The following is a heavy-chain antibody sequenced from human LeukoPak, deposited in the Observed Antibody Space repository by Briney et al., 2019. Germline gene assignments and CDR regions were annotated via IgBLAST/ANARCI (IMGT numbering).Heavy chain of an antibody. D-gene: IGHD6-13*01. J-gene: IGHJ6*03. V-gene: IGHV4-34*01. CDR3: ARGRVAAAGYYYYYMDV. Sequence: KPSETLSLTCAVYGGSFSGYYWSWIRQPPGKGLEWIGEINHSESTNYNPSLKSRVTISVDTSKNQFSLKLSSVTAADTAVYYCARGRVAAAGYYYYYMDVWGKGTTVTVSS. CDR2: INHSEST. CDR1: GGSFSGYY.